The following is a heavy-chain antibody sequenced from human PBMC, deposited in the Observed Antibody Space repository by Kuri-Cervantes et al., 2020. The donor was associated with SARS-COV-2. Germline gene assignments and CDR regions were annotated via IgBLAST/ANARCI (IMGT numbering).Heavy chain of an antibody. CDR2: MSGSGSYI. V-gene: IGHV3-21*01. Sequence: GGSLRLSCGASGFTLKSYTMNWVRQAPGKALQWISSMSGSGSYIYYADSLRGRFTISRDDAKNSLYLQIDSLRAEDTAVYYCVTMILNTFDYWGQGTLVTVSS. CDR3: VTMILNTFDY. CDR1: GFTLKSYT. J-gene: IGHJ4*02. D-gene: IGHD3-22*01.